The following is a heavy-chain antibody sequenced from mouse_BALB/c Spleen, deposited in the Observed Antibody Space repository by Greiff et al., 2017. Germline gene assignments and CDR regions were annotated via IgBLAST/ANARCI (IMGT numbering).Heavy chain of an antibody. Sequence: QVQLKESGAELARPGASVKMSCKASGYTFTSYMMHWVKQRPGQGLEWIGYINPSRGYSNNNQKFKDKATLTADKSSSIAYMQLSSQTSHDSAVYYCERSRYGYSIAYAMDYWGQGTSVTVSA. CDR3: ERSRYGYSIAYAMDY. CDR1: GYTFTSYM. D-gene: IGHD2-2*01. V-gene: IGHV1-4*01. J-gene: IGHJ4*01. CDR2: INPSRGYS.